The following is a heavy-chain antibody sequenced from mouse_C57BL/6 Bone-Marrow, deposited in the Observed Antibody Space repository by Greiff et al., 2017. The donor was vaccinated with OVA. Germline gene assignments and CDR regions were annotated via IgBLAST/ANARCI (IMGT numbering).Heavy chain of an antibody. CDR2: IHPNSGST. J-gene: IGHJ1*03. Sequence: VQLQQPGAELVKPGASVKLSCKASGYTFTSYWMHWVKQRPGQGLEWIGMIHPNSGSTNYNEKFKSKATLTVDKSSSTAYMQLSSLTSEDSAVYYGARKGDSNCRYFDVWGTGTTVTVSS. CDR1: GYTFTSYW. D-gene: IGHD2-5*01. CDR3: ARKGDSNCRYFDV. V-gene: IGHV1-64*01.